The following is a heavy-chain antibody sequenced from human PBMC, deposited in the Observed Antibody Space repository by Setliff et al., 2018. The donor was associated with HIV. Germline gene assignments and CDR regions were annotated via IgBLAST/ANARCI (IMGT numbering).Heavy chain of an antibody. CDR3: ARGGAVSADFDS. D-gene: IGHD3-16*01. CDR2: IYYSGST. Sequence: SETLSLTCTVSGGSISSSSYYWGWIRQPPGKGLEWIGSIYYSGSTYYNPSLKSRVTISVDTSKNQFSLSRNSVTAADTAVYFCARGGAVSADFDSWGQGTLVTVSS. J-gene: IGHJ5*01. CDR1: GGSISSSSYY. V-gene: IGHV4-39*07.